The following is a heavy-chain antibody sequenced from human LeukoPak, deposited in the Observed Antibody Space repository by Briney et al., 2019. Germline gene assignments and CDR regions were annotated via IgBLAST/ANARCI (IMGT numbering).Heavy chain of an antibody. CDR3: ARDYSSSWYLNAFDI. Sequence: SETLSLTCTVSGGSISSGSYYWSWIRQPAWKGLEWIGRIYTSGSTNYNPSLKSRVTISVDTSKNQFSLKLSSVTAADTAVYYCARDYSSSWYLNAFDIWGQGTMVTVSS. J-gene: IGHJ3*02. CDR2: IYTSGST. D-gene: IGHD6-13*01. V-gene: IGHV4-61*02. CDR1: GGSISSGSYY.